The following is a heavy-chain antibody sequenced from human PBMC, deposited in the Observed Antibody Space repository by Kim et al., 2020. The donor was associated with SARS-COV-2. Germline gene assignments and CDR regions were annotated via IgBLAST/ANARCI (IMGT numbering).Heavy chain of an antibody. V-gene: IGHV4-30-4*01. CDR3: AGGLSMVLVDY. CDR2: IYYSGST. CDR1: GGSISSGDYY. J-gene: IGHJ4*02. D-gene: IGHD2-8*01. Sequence: SETLSLTCTVSGGSISSGDYYWSWIRQPPGKGLEWIGYIYYSGSTYYNPSLKSRVTISVDTSKNQFSLKLSSVTAADTAVYYCAGGLSMVLVDYWGQGTLVTVSS.